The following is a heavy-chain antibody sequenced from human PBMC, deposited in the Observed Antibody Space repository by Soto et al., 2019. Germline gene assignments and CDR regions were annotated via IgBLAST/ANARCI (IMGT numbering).Heavy chain of an antibody. CDR1: GGSISSSSYY. CDR2: IYYSGST. D-gene: IGHD6-13*01. J-gene: IGHJ5*02. CDR3: AGSTSWFDP. Sequence: SETLSLTCTVSGGSISSSSYYRGWIRQPPGKGLEWIGSIYYSGSTYYNPSLKSRVTISVDTSKNQFSLKLSSVTAADTAVYYCAGSTSWFDPWGQGTLVTVSS. V-gene: IGHV4-39*01.